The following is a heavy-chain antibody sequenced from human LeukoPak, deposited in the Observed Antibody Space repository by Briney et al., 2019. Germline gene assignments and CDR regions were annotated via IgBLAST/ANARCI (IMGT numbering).Heavy chain of an antibody. CDR3: ARLLGYRRYCSSTSCYKRAFDI. V-gene: IGHV4-61*02. D-gene: IGHD2-2*02. CDR1: GASISSNIYY. CDR2: VYGSGST. J-gene: IGHJ3*02. Sequence: SETLSLTCSVSGASISSNIYYWSWIRQPAGKGLEWIGRVYGSGSTNYNLSLKSRVTISVDASKNQFSLELSSVTAADTAVYYCARLLGYRRYCSSTSCYKRAFDIWGQGTMVTVSS.